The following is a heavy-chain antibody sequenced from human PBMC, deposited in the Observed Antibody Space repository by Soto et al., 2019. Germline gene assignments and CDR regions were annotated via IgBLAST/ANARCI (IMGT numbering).Heavy chain of an antibody. D-gene: IGHD2-2*01. CDR3: ARDKDFRFVVVPAASPKSYYYYGMDV. Sequence: GASVKVSCKASGGTFSSYAISWVRQAPGQGLEWMGGIIPILGTANYAQKFQGRVTITADESTSTAYMELSSLRSEDTAVYYCARDKDFRFVVVPAASPKSYYYYGMDVWGQGTTVTVSS. CDR2: IIPILGTA. J-gene: IGHJ6*02. V-gene: IGHV1-69*13. CDR1: GGTFSSYA.